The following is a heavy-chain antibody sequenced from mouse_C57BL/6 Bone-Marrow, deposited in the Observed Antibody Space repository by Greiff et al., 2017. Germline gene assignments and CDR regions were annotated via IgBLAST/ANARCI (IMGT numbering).Heavy chain of an antibody. V-gene: IGHV1-55*01. D-gene: IGHD1-1*01. CDR3: ARYSSYWYVDV. Sequence: QVQLQQPGAELVKPGASVKMSCKASGYTFTSYWITWVKQRPGQGLEWIGDIYPGSGSTNYNEKFKSKATLTVDKSSSTAYMQLSSLTSEDSAVYYCARYSSYWYVDVWGTGTTVTVSS. CDR1: GYTFTSYW. CDR2: IYPGSGST. J-gene: IGHJ1*03.